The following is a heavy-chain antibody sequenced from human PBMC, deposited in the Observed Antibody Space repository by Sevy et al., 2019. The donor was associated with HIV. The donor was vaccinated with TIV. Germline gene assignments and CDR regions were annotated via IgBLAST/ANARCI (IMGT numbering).Heavy chain of an antibody. Sequence: GGSLRLSCAASGFTFSSYAMHWVRQAPGKGLEWVAVISYDGSNKYYADSVKGRFTISRDNSKNTLYLQMNSRRAEDRAVYYCAGGYGSSGWGCFDYWGQGTLVTVSS. D-gene: IGHD6-25*01. V-gene: IGHV3-30-3*01. CDR1: GFTFSSYA. CDR3: AGGYGSSGWGCFDY. CDR2: ISYDGSNK. J-gene: IGHJ4*02.